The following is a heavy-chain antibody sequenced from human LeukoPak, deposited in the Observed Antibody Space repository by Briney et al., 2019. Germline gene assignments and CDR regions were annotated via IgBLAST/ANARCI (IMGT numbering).Heavy chain of an antibody. J-gene: IGHJ3*02. CDR2: INTDGSST. CDR3: ARASSYYESSGSFDAFDI. D-gene: IGHD3-22*01. V-gene: IGHV3-74*01. Sequence: GGSLRLSCAASGFTFSNYWMHWVRQAPGKGLVWVSRINTDGSSTRYADSVTGRFTISRDNAKNTLYLQMNSLRAEDTAVYYCARASSYYESSGSFDAFDIWGQGTMVTVSS. CDR1: GFTFSNYW.